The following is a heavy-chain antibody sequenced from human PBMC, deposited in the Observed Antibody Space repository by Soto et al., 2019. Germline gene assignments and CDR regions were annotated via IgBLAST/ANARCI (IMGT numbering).Heavy chain of an antibody. CDR1: GFIFSDYG. Sequence: EVQLVESGGDLVKPGGSLRLSCAASGFIFSDYGMDWVRQVPGKGLEWVASISSSSRYIWYADSVKGRFTISRDNAKNSLYLQMNRLRVEDTAVYYCAGELDGPAADVWYYFASWGQVTLVTVSS. CDR2: ISSSSRYI. J-gene: IGHJ4*02. CDR3: AGELDGPAADVWYYFAS. V-gene: IGHV3-21*02. D-gene: IGHD6-13*01.